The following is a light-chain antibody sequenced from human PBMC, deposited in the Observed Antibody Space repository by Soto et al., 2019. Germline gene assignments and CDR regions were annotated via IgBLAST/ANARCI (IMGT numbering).Light chain of an antibody. V-gene: IGKV1-5*03. J-gene: IGKJ1*01. CDR2: QAS. CDR1: QSISNW. CDR3: QRYNGNSRT. Sequence: DFQMTQSPSTLSASVGDTVTITCRASQSISNWLAWYQQKPGEAPKLLIYQASSLASGVPSRFSGSGSGTEFTRTVASLEPDEFATYDGQRYNGNSRTFGQGTKVEIK.